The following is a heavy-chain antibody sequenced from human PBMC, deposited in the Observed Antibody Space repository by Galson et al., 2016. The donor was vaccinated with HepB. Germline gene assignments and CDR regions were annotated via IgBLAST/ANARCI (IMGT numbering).Heavy chain of an antibody. CDR1: GGSISSYY. V-gene: IGHV4-59*12. J-gene: IGHJ4*02. D-gene: IGHD6-13*01. CDR2: IYYSGST. Sequence: SETLSLTCTVSGGSISSYYWSWIRQPPGKGLEWIGYIYYSGSTNYNPSLNSRVTISVDKSKNQFSLKLSSVTAAETAVYFCAKVFSSSWYPLDYWGQGTRVTVSS. CDR3: AKVFSSSWYPLDY.